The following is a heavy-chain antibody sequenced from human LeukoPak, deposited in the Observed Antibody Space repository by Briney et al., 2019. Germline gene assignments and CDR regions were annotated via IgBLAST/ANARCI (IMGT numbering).Heavy chain of an antibody. Sequence: GGSLRLSCAASGFTVSSNYMSWVRQAPGKGLEWVSVIYYGGSTYYADSVKGRFIISRDNSRNTLYLQMNSLKPEDTAVYYCTSSNEFYYDTSTYVDYWGQGTLVTVSS. CDR2: IYYGGST. CDR3: TSSNEFYYDTSTYVDY. V-gene: IGHV3-53*05. J-gene: IGHJ4*02. CDR1: GFTVSSNY. D-gene: IGHD3-22*01.